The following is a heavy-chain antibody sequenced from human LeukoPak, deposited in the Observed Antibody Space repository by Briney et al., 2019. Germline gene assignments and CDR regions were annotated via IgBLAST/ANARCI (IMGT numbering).Heavy chain of an antibody. CDR1: GGSISSSSYY. D-gene: IGHD3-22*01. J-gene: IGHJ3*02. V-gene: IGHV4-39*01. CDR2: LYYSGST. Sequence: PSENLYLTCTVSGGSISSSSYYWAWFRHPPRKELEWMVSLYYSGSTYYNPSLKRRVTISVDTSKNQFSLKLSSVTAADTAVYYCASHYYDSSGYYLDRNAFDIWGQGTMVTVTS. CDR3: ASHYYDSSGYYLDRNAFDI.